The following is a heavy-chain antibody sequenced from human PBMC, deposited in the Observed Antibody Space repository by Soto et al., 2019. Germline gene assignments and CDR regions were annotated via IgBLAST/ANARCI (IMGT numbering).Heavy chain of an antibody. CDR1: GGSVNSDNYY. V-gene: IGHV4-61*03. CDR2: IYNDKYR. CDR3: SRDGHPNSSSPFVIGY. Sequence: QVQLQESGPGLVKPSETLSLTCSVSGGSVNSDNYYWSWIRQPPGKGLECIASIYNDKYRKYNPSLQSRVTLSADPSKNNFSLKLSSVSAADTAVYYCSRDGHPNSSSPFVIGYWGRGTLVTVSS. J-gene: IGHJ4*02. D-gene: IGHD6-6*01.